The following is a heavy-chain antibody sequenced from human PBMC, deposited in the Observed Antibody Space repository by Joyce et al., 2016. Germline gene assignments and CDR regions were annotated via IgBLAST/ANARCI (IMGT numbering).Heavy chain of an antibody. CDR2: IDPRDSYT. CDR3: ARTPTGYGFGDPVY. CDR1: GYSCTNYW. Sequence: EVQLVQSGAEVKKPGESLRISCKASGYSCTNYWISWVRQMPGKGLEWMGRIDPRDSYTTDSPSFQGNVTISADKSITTAYLQWSSLTASDTAIYYCARTPTGYGFGDPVYWGQGTLLTVSS. V-gene: IGHV5-10-1*01. D-gene: IGHD5-18*01. J-gene: IGHJ4*02.